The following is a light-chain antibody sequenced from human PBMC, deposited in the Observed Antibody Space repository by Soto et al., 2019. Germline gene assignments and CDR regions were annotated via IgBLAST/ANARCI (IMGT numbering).Light chain of an antibody. CDR2: LGS. J-gene: IGKJ5*01. CDR1: QSLLHSNGYNY. Sequence: DVVMTQTPLSLPVTPGEPASISCRSSQSLLHSNGYNYLDWYLQKPGQSPQLLINLGSYRASGVPDRFSGSGSGTDFTLTISRLEPEDSAVYYCQFYGSSLITFGQGTRLEIK. V-gene: IGKV2-28*01. CDR3: QFYGSSLIT.